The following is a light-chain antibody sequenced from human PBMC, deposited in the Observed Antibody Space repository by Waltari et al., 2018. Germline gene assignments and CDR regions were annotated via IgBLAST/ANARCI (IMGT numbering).Light chain of an antibody. J-gene: IGKJ1*01. CDR1: QVINNW. V-gene: IGKV1-12*01. CDR2: GAS. CDR3: QQGDSFPPT. Sequence: DIQMTQSPSSVSASVGDRVILTCRASQVINNWLAWYQQKPGKAPKLLIYGASVLQSGVPSRFSGSGSGTDFTLTISNLQPEDFATYFCQQGDSFPPTFGQGTKVEV.